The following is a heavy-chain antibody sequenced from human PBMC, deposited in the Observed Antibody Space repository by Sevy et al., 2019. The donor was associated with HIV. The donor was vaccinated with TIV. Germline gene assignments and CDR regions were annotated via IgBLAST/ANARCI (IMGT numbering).Heavy chain of an antibody. V-gene: IGHV1-8*01. D-gene: IGHD6-19*01. CDR2: MNPNSGNT. J-gene: IGHJ3*02. Sequence: ASVKVSCKASGYTFTSYDINWVRQATGQGLEWMGWMNPNSGNTGYAQKFQGRVTMTRNTSISTAYMELSSLRSEDTAVYYCARGLSSGWFDAFDIWGQGTVVTVSS. CDR1: GYTFTSYD. CDR3: ARGLSSGWFDAFDI.